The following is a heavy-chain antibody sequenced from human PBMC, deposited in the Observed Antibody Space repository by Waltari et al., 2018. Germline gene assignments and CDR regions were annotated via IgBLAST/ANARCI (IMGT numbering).Heavy chain of an antibody. CDR2: IKPNSGGT. J-gene: IGHJ4*02. Sequence: QVQLVQSGAEVKKPGASVKVSCKASGYTFTGYYMHWVRQAPGQGLEWMGWIKPNSGGTNYAQKVQGRVTMTRDTSISTAYMELSRLRSDDTAVYYCARDKRESYGYGDYWGQGTLVTVSS. CDR3: ARDKRESYGYGDY. V-gene: IGHV1-2*02. CDR1: GYTFTGYY. D-gene: IGHD5-18*01.